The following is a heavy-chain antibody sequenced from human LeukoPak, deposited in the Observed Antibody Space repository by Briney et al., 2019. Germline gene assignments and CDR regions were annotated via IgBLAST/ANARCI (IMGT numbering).Heavy chain of an antibody. D-gene: IGHD6-19*01. Sequence: PGGSLRLSXAASGFTFSSYAMSWVRQAPGKGLEWVSAISGSGGSTYYADSVKGRFTISRDNSKNTLYLQMNSLRAEDTAVYYCARAVAGWDAFDIWGQGTMVTVSS. CDR3: ARAVAGWDAFDI. V-gene: IGHV3-23*01. J-gene: IGHJ3*02. CDR1: GFTFSSYA. CDR2: ISGSGGST.